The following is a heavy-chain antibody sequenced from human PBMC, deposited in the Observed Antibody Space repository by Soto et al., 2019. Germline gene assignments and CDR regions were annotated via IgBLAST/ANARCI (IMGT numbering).Heavy chain of an antibody. V-gene: IGHV1-69*12. D-gene: IGHD6-13*01. Sequence: QVQLVQSGAEVKKPGSSVKVSCKASGGTFSSYAISWVRQAPGQGLEWMGGIIPIFGTANYAQKFQGRVTITAAESTRTAYMELSSLRSEDTAVYYCARGPIAAADKPQSPVDYWGQGTLVTVSS. CDR2: IIPIFGTA. CDR3: ARGPIAAADKPQSPVDY. CDR1: GGTFSSYA. J-gene: IGHJ4*02.